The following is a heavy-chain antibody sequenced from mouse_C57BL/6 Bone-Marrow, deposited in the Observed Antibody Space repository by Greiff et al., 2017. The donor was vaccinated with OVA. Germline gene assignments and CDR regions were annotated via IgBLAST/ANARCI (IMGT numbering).Heavy chain of an antibody. J-gene: IGHJ4*01. D-gene: IGHD2-4*01. CDR2: ISNLAYSI. V-gene: IGHV5-15*01. Sequence: DVKLVESGGGLVQPGGSLKLSCAASGFTFSDYGMAWVRQAPRKGLEWVAFISNLAYSIYYADTVTGRFTIPRENAKNTLYLEMSSLRAEDTAMYYCAREGDDYDLSMDYWGQGTSVTVSS. CDR3: AREGDDYDLSMDY. CDR1: GFTFSDYG.